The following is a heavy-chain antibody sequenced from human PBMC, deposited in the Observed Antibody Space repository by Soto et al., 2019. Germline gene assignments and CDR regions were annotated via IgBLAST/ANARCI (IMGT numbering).Heavy chain of an antibody. V-gene: IGHV4-39*01. D-gene: IGHD3-3*01. Sequence: PSETLSLTCTVSGGSISSSSYYWGWIRQPPGKGLEWIGSIYYSGSTYYNPSLKSRVTISVDTSKNQFSLKLSSVTAADTAVYYCARSLTYYDFWSGYSRPWYFDYWGQGTLVTVSS. J-gene: IGHJ4*02. CDR3: ARSLTYYDFWSGYSRPWYFDY. CDR2: IYYSGST. CDR1: GGSISSSSYY.